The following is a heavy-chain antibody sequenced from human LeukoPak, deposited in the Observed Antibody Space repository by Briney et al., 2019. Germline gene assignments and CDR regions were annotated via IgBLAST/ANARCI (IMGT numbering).Heavy chain of an antibody. Sequence: PSETLSLTCAVYGGSFSGYYWSWIRQPPGKGLEWIGEINHSGSTNYNPSLKSRVTISVDTSKNQFSLKLISVTAADTAVYYCARGGDYGDLRYFDYWGQGTLVTVSS. CDR3: ARGGDYGDLRYFDY. CDR2: INHSGST. J-gene: IGHJ4*02. D-gene: IGHD4-17*01. CDR1: GGSFSGYY. V-gene: IGHV4-34*01.